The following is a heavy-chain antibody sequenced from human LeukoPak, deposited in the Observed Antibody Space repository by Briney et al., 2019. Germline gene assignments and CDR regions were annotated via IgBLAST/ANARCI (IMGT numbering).Heavy chain of an antibody. J-gene: IGHJ3*02. CDR1: GYSISSGYY. Sequence: SETLSLTCTVSGYSISSGYYWGWIRQPPGKGLEWIGSIYHSGSTYYNPSLKSRVTISVDTSKNQFSLKLSSVTAADTAVYYCASSTVVTRNAFDIWGQGTMVTVSS. CDR3: ASSTVVTRNAFDI. D-gene: IGHD4-23*01. V-gene: IGHV4-38-2*02. CDR2: IYHSGST.